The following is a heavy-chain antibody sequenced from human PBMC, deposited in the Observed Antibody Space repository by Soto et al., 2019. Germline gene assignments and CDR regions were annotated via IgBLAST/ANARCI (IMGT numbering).Heavy chain of an antibody. CDR1: GSSLRRYL. V-gene: IGHV4-59*01. CDR2: IDYSGST. Sequence: SETRSLTCSPCGSSLRRYLSSWSRHPPRKGWERSGYIDYSGSTKYTPSLKSRVTMSVDTSKNQYSLQLSSVTAADTAVYYCARSLYSISSWFGPWGQGTLVTVSS. J-gene: IGHJ5*02. D-gene: IGHD6-6*01. CDR3: ARSLYSISSWFGP.